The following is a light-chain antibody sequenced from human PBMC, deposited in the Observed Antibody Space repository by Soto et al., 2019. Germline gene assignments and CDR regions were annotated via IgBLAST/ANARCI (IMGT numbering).Light chain of an antibody. J-gene: IGKJ1*01. CDR2: WAS. Sequence: DFVMTQSPDSLAVSLGERATVNCKSSQSVLFDSNNRNYLAWYQQKPGQPPKLLISWASTRESGVPDRFSGGGSGTDFTLTISSLQAEDVAVYYCQQYYSSPHTFGQGTRVEI. V-gene: IGKV4-1*01. CDR1: QSVLFDSNNRNY. CDR3: QQYYSSPHT.